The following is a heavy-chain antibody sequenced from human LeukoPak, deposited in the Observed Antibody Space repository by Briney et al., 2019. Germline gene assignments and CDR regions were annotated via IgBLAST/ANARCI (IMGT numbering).Heavy chain of an antibody. V-gene: IGHV3-30*18. CDR3: AKDRYGSGSNWFDP. D-gene: IGHD3-10*01. Sequence: GGSLRLSRAASGFTFSNYAMHWVRQAPGKGLEWVAVILHDGSNKYHADSVKGRFTISRDNSKKTLYLQMNNLTSEDTAVYYCAKDRYGSGSNWFDPWGQGTLVTVSS. CDR2: ILHDGSNK. J-gene: IGHJ5*02. CDR1: GFTFSNYA.